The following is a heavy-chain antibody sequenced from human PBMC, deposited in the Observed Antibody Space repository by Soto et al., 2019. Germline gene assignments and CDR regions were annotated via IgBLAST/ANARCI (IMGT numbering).Heavy chain of an antibody. J-gene: IGHJ4*02. CDR3: ARTGYSYGYYFDY. CDR2: ISYDGSNK. Sequence: GGSLRLSCAASGFTFSSYAMHWVRQAPGKGLEWVAVISYDGSNKYYADSVKGRFTISRDNSKNTLYLQMNSLRAEDTAVYYCARTGYSYGYYFDYWGQGTLVTVSS. D-gene: IGHD5-18*01. CDR1: GFTFSSYA. V-gene: IGHV3-30-3*01.